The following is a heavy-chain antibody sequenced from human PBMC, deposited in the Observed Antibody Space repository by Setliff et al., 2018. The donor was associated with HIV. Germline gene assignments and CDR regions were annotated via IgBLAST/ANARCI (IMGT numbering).Heavy chain of an antibody. J-gene: IGHJ4*02. Sequence: ASVKVSCKASGYTFTGYYMHWVRQAPGQGLEWMGWINPNSGGTNYAQKFQGRVTITTDESTSTAYMELSSLRSEDTAVYYCAINFDYWGQGTLVTVSS. V-gene: IGHV1-2*02. CDR3: AINFDY. CDR2: INPNSGGT. CDR1: GYTFTGYY.